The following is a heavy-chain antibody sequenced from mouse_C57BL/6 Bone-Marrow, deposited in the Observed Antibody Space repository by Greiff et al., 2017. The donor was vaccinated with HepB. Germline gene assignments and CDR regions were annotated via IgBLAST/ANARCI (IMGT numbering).Heavy chain of an antibody. D-gene: IGHD1-1*01. CDR1: GYTFTSYW. V-gene: IGHV1-50*01. Sequence: VQLQQSGPELVKPGASVKLSCKASGYTFTSYWMQWVKQRPGQGLEWIGEIDPSDSYTNYNQKFKGKATLTVDTSSSTAYMQLSSLTSEDSAVYYCARSGITTVVGWGQGTTLTVSS. J-gene: IGHJ2*01. CDR3: ARSGITTVVG. CDR2: IDPSDSYT.